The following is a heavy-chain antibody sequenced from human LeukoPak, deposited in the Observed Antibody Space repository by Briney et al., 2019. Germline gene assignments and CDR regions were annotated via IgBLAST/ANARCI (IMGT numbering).Heavy chain of an antibody. CDR1: GFTFSSFT. D-gene: IGHD3-3*01. J-gene: IGHJ4*02. CDR3: ARDLGVTTSDY. Sequence: PGGSLRLSCAASGFTFSSFTMNWVRQAPGKGLEWVSSISSSSTYIYYADSVKGRFTISRDNAKNSLYLQMNSLRAEDTAVYYCARDLGVTTSDYWGQGTQVTVSS. CDR2: ISSSSTYI. V-gene: IGHV3-21*01.